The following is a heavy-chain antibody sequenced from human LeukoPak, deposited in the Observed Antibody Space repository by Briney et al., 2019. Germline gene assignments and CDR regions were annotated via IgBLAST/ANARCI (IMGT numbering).Heavy chain of an antibody. CDR3: ARDARGGYYYDSSGYYVY. Sequence: SVKVSCKASGYTFTGYYMHWVRQAPGQGLEWMGWINFNSGGTNYAQKFQGRVTMTRDTSISTAYMELSRLRSDDTAVYYCARDARGGYYYDSSGYYVYWGQGTLVTVSS. V-gene: IGHV1-2*02. CDR2: INFNSGGT. CDR1: GYTFTGYY. J-gene: IGHJ4*02. D-gene: IGHD3-22*01.